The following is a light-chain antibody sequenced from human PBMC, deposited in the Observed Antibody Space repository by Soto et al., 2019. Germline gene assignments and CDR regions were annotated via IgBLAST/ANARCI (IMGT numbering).Light chain of an antibody. V-gene: IGKV4-1*01. CDR3: QQYSHAPTT. CDR2: SAS. CDR1: QTLLNTTNKRNY. Sequence: DVVMIQSPESLAVCLGAPANINCKTSQTLLNTTNKRNYIAWYQQKPGAPPKLLIVSASSRASGVSERFSGGGCGTDFTISIGSLQEEDVAVYYCQQYSHAPTTFGQGTRLEIK. J-gene: IGKJ5*01.